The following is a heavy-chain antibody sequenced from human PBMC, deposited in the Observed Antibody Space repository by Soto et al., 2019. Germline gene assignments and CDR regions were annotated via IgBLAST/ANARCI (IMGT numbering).Heavy chain of an antibody. Sequence: SVKVSCKASGGTFSSYASSWARQAPGQGLEWMGGIIPIFGTANYAQKLQGRVTITADESKNTLYLQVNSLRAEDTAVYYCARGPLQEQQLVLVYYFDYWGQGTLVTVSS. CDR1: GGTFSSYA. J-gene: IGHJ4*02. CDR2: IIPIFGTA. CDR3: ARGPLQEQQLVLVYYFDY. V-gene: IGHV1-69*13. D-gene: IGHD6-13*01.